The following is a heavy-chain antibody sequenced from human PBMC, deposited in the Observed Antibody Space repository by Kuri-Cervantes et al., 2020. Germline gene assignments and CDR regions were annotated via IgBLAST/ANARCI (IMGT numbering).Heavy chain of an antibody. CDR3: ARGTLRFLEWLIGDGEYYFDY. CDR1: GDSISSSSYY. J-gene: IGHJ4*02. Sequence: SETLSLTCTVSGDSISSSSYYWGWIRQPPGKGLEWIGSIYYSGSTYYNPSLKSRVTISVDTSKNQFSLKLSSVTAADTAVYYCARGTLRFLEWLIGDGEYYFDYWGQGTLVTVSS. CDR2: IYYSGST. V-gene: IGHV4-39*07. D-gene: IGHD3-3*01.